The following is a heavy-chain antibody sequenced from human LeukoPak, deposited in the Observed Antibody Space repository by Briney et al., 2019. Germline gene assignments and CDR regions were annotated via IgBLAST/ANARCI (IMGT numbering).Heavy chain of an antibody. CDR2: IIPIFGTA. J-gene: IGHJ4*02. D-gene: IGHD6-19*01. CDR1: GGTFSSYA. V-gene: IGHV1-69*13. CDR3: ARDIEGKAGHEDY. Sequence: ASLKVSCKASGGTFSSYAISWVRQAPGQGLEWMGGIIPIFGTANYAQKFQGRVTITADESTSTAYMELSSLRSEDTAVYYCARDIEGKAGHEDYWGQGTLVTVSS.